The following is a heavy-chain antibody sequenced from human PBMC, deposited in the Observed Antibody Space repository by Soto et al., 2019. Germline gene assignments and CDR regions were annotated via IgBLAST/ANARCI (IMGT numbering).Heavy chain of an antibody. CDR1: GYSFTSYW. CDR2: IYPGDSDT. CDR3: ASAYGLHFFGY. Sequence: GESLKISCKGSGYSFTSYWIGWVRQIPGKGLEWMGIIYPGDSDTRYSPSFQGQVTISADTSISTAYLQWSSMKASDTAMYYCASAYGLHFFGYWGQGTLVTVSS. D-gene: IGHD3-10*01. V-gene: IGHV5-51*01. J-gene: IGHJ4*02.